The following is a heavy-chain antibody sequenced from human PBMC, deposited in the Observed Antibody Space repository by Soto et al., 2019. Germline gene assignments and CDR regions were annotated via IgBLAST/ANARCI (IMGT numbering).Heavy chain of an antibody. CDR1: CGSIISGDYY. CDR2: IYYSGST. Sequence: PSETLSLTCTFSCGSIISGDYYWSWIRQPPGKGLEWIGYIYYSGSTYYNPSLKSRVTISVDTSKNQFSLKLSSVTAADTAVYYCARRGYSYGQTRDYWGQGTLVTVSS. D-gene: IGHD5-18*01. V-gene: IGHV4-30-4*01. CDR3: ARRGYSYGQTRDY. J-gene: IGHJ4*02.